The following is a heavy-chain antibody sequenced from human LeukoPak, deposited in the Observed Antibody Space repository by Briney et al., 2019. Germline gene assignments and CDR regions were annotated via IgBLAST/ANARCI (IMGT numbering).Heavy chain of an antibody. J-gene: IGHJ4*02. Sequence: SETLSLTCAVYGGSFSGYYWSWIRQPPGKGLEWIGEINHSGSTNYNPSLKSRVTISVDTSKNQFFLKLSSVTAADTAVYYCARAADYSSLFDYWGQGTLVTVSS. CDR3: ARAADYSSLFDY. CDR1: GGSFSGYY. D-gene: IGHD2-15*01. V-gene: IGHV4-34*01. CDR2: INHSGST.